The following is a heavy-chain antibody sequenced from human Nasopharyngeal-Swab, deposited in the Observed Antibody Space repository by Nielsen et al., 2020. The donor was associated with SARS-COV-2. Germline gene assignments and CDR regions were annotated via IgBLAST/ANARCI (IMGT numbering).Heavy chain of an antibody. J-gene: IGHJ3*02. Sequence: GESLKISCAASGFTFSDYYMSWIRQAPGKGLEWVSYISSSGSTIYHADSVKGRFTISRDNAKNSLYLQMNSLRAEDTAVYYCASGGRRDDAFDIWGQGTMVTVSS. D-gene: IGHD1-26*01. CDR3: ASGGRRDDAFDI. CDR2: ISSSGSTI. CDR1: GFTFSDYY. V-gene: IGHV3-11*01.